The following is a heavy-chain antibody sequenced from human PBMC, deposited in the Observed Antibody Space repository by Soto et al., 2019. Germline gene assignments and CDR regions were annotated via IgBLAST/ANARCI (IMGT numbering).Heavy chain of an antibody. J-gene: IGHJ6*02. CDR3: VSPQDIVVVPAAKGGYYYYGMDV. V-gene: IGHV1-69*06. CDR2: IIPIFGTA. CDR1: GGTFSSYA. Sequence: QVQLVQSGAEVKKPGSSVKVSCKASGGTFSSYAISWVRQAPGQGLEWMGGIIPIFGTANYAQKFQGRVTITADKSTSTAYMELSSLRSEDTAVYYCVSPQDIVVVPAAKGGYYYYGMDVWGQGTTVTVSS. D-gene: IGHD2-2*01.